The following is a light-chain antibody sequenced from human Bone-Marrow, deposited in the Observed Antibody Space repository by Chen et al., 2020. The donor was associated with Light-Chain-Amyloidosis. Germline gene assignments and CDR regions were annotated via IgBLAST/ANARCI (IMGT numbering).Light chain of an antibody. V-gene: IGLV1-47*01. CDR1: SSNIGSNY. CDR2: RNN. J-gene: IGLJ2*01. CDR3: AAWDGSLSVV. Sequence: QSVLTQPPSASGTPGQRVTISCSGSSSNIGSNYVYWYQQLPGTAPKLLIFRNNQPPSGVHDRFSGYKSGTSASLAISGLRSDNEADYFCAAWDGSLSVVFGGGTKLTVL.